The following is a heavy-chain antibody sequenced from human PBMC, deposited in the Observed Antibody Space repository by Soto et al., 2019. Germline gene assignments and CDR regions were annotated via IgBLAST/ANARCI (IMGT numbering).Heavy chain of an antibody. D-gene: IGHD5-12*01. Sequence: ASVKVSCKASGGTFSSYAISWGRQAPGQGREGMGGIIPIFGTANYAQKFQGRVTITADKSTSTAYLALSSLRSEDPAVYYCARDWGDVEMATIFDYWGQGTRVTSPQ. V-gene: IGHV1-69*06. CDR2: IIPIFGTA. J-gene: IGHJ4*02. CDR3: ARDWGDVEMATIFDY. CDR1: GGTFSSYA.